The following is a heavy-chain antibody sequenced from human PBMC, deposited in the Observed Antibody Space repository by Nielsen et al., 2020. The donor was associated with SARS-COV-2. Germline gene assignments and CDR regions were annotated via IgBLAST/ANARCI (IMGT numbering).Heavy chain of an antibody. CDR3: AKDPRLRQWHYYYGMDV. CDR2: ISYDGSNK. CDR1: GFTFSSYG. J-gene: IGHJ6*02. V-gene: IGHV3-30*18. Sequence: GESLKISCAASGFTFSSYGMHWVRQAPGKGLEWVAVISYDGSNKYYADSVKGRFTISRDNSKNTLYLQMNSLRAEDTAVYYCAKDPRLRQWHYYYGMDVWGQGTTVTVSS. D-gene: IGHD4-17*01.